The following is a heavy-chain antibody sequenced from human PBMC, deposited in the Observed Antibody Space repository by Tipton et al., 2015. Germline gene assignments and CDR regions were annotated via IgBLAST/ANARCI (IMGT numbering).Heavy chain of an antibody. Sequence: TLSLTCSVSGSSVSSGNYYWSWIRQPPGKGLEWIVSLYYNDNIYYNPSLQSRVAMSADTSRNQFSLKLTSVTAADTAVYYCACQDYDSLTRDYQTVDYWGQGTLVTVSS. V-gene: IGHV4-39*01. CDR1: GSSVSSGNYY. J-gene: IGHJ4*02. CDR2: LYYNDNI. CDR3: ACQDYDSLTRDYQTVDY. D-gene: IGHD3-9*01.